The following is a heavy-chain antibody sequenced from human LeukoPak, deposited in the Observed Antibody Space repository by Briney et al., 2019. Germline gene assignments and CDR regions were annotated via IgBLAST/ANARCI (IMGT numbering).Heavy chain of an antibody. CDR1: GGSISTYY. Sequence: PSETLSLTCTISGGSISTYYWSWIRQPAGKGLEWIGRIYTNGSTNYNPSLKSRVTMSVDTSKNQFSLKLTSVTAADTAVYYCARASVLTGYYTAVTFDYWGQGTLVTVSS. CDR2: IYTNGST. CDR3: ARASVLTGYYTAVTFDY. J-gene: IGHJ4*02. D-gene: IGHD3-9*01. V-gene: IGHV4-4*07.